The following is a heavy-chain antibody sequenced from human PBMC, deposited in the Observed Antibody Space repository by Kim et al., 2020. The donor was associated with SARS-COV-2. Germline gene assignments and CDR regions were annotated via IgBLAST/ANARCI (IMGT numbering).Heavy chain of an antibody. V-gene: IGHV4-31*03. CDR1: GGSISSGGYY. D-gene: IGHD6-13*01. CDR2: IYYSGTT. J-gene: IGHJ1*01. CDR3: ARTVAAGTWRFES. Sequence: SETLSLTCTVSGGSISSGGYYWSWIRQRPGKGLVWIGYIYYSGTTYYNSSLKSRITISVDTPQNQFSLKVSSVTAADTDVYYCARTVAAGTWRFESWGQG.